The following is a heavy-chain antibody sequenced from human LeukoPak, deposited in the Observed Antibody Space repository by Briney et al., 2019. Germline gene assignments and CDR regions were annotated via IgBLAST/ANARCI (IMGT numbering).Heavy chain of an antibody. CDR3: ARHSSAARPNFDY. CDR2: VFYSGIT. Sequence: PSETLSLTCTVSGGSISSSSYYWGWIRQPPGKGLEWIASVFYSGITYYNPSLKSRVTISVDTSRNQFSLEVTSMTAADTAVYYCARHSSAARPNFDYWGQGTLVTVSS. J-gene: IGHJ4*02. V-gene: IGHV4-39*01. CDR1: GGSISSSSYY. D-gene: IGHD6-6*01.